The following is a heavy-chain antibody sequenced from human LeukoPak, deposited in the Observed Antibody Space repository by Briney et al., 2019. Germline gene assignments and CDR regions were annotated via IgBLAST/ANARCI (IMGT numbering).Heavy chain of an antibody. V-gene: IGHV3-30*04. Sequence: GGSLRLSCAASGFTFSSYTINWVRQAPGKGLEWVAFIQNDGNDKYYADSVKGRFTVSRDNSKNTLDLQMNGLRAEDTAVYYCARAVTWIDPWGQGTLVTVSS. CDR1: GFTFSSYT. J-gene: IGHJ5*02. CDR3: ARAVTWIDP. CDR2: IQNDGNDK.